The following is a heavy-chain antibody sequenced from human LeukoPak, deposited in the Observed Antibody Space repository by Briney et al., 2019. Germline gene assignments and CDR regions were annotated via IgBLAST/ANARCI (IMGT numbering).Heavy chain of an antibody. CDR3: ARAPLVTATHYYYYYYMDV. J-gene: IGHJ6*03. D-gene: IGHD2-21*02. CDR2: IIPIFGTA. V-gene: IGHV1-69*13. Sequence: SVKVSCKASGGTFSSYAISWVRQAPGQGLEWMGGIIPIFGTANYAQKFQGRVTITADESTSTAYMELSSLRSEDTAVYYCARAPLVTATHYYYYYYMDVWGKGTTVTISS. CDR1: GGTFSSYA.